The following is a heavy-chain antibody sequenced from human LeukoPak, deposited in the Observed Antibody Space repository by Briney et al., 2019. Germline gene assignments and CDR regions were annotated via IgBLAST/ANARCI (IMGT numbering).Heavy chain of an antibody. CDR3: ARSGNLLTTVTPSYYMDV. J-gene: IGHJ6*03. V-gene: IGHV1-69*05. CDR1: GGTFSSYA. Sequence: ASVKVSCKASGGTFSSYAISWVRQAPGQGLEWMGGIIPIFGTANYAQKFQGRVTITTDESTSTAYMELSSLRSEDTVVYYCARSGNLLTTVTPSYYMDVWGKGTTVTVSS. D-gene: IGHD4-11*01. CDR2: IIPIFGTA.